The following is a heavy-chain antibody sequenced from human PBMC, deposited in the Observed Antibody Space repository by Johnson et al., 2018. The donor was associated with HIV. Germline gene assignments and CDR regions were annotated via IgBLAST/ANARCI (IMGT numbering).Heavy chain of an antibody. CDR1: GFTFDDYG. V-gene: IGHV3-20*04. CDR2: INWNGGRK. D-gene: IGHD4-17*01. CDR3: ARDFSDYGDYGRCAFDI. J-gene: IGHJ3*02. Sequence: VQLVESGGGVVRPGGSLRLSCAASGFTFDDYGMSWVRQAPGKGLEWVSGINWNGGRKGYADSVKGRFTISRDNAKNSLYLQMNSLGAEDTAWYYCARDFSDYGDYGRCAFDIWGQGTMVTVSS.